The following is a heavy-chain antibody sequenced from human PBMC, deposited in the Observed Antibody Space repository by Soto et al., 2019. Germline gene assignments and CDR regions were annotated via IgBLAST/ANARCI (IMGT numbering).Heavy chain of an antibody. CDR2: ISSNGGST. CDR1: GFTFSSYA. V-gene: IGHV3-64*01. CDR3: ARDKGYCSGGSCNHYYYMDV. D-gene: IGHD2-15*01. Sequence: EVQLVESGGGLVQPGGSLRLSCAASGFTFSSYAMHWVRQAPGKGLEYVSAISSNGGSTYYANSVKGRFTISRDNSKNTLYLQMGSLRAEDMAVYYCARDKGYCSGGSCNHYYYMDVWGKGTTVTVSS. J-gene: IGHJ6*03.